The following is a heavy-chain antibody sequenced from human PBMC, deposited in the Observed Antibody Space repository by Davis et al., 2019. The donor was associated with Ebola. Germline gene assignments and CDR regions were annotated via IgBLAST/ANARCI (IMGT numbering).Heavy chain of an antibody. Sequence: GSLRLSCEASGFTFDDFSMEWVRQSPGKGLEWVSLISWDGGATYYGDSVKGRFTVSRDNRQNSVYLEMKRVTTEDTAVYYCVRNRGGSAVGFDYWGQGTRVTVSS. V-gene: IGHV3-43*01. D-gene: IGHD6-25*01. J-gene: IGHJ4*02. CDR1: GFTFDDFS. CDR3: VRNRGGSAVGFDY. CDR2: ISWDGGAT.